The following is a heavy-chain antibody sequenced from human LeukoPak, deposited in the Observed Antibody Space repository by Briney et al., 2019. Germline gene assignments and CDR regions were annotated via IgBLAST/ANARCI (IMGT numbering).Heavy chain of an antibody. CDR2: ISSSRSYI. V-gene: IGHV3-21*01. J-gene: IGHJ4*02. CDR3: ASGAAAMADY. D-gene: IGHD5-18*01. Sequence: PGGSLRLSCAASGFTFSSYSMNWVRQAPGKGLEWVSSISSSRSYIYYADSVKGRFTISRDNAKNSLYLQMNSLRAEDTAVYYCASGAAAMADYWGQGTLVTVSS. CDR1: GFTFSSYS.